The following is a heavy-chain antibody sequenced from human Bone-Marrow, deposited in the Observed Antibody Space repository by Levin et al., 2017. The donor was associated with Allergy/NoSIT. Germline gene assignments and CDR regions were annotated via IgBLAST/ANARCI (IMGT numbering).Heavy chain of an antibody. CDR1: GYTLTELS. V-gene: IGHV1-24*01. Sequence: ASVKVSCKVSGYTLTELSMHWVRQAPGKGLEWMGGFDPEDGETIYAQKFQGRVTMTEDTSTDTAYMELRSLRSEDTAVYYCATDLEYSYGTGAYWGQGTLVTVSS. CDR2: FDPEDGET. CDR3: ATDLEYSYGTGAY. D-gene: IGHD5-18*01. J-gene: IGHJ4*02.